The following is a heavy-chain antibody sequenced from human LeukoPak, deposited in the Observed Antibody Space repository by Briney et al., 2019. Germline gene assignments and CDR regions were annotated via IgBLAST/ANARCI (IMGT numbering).Heavy chain of an antibody. CDR2: INPDGSDT. CDR1: GFTFSNYW. J-gene: IGHJ4*02. D-gene: IGHD3-10*01. Sequence: GGSLRLSCEGSGFTFSNYWMGWVRQAPGKGLEWVANINPDGSDTTYVDSVKGRSIISRDNAKKSLLLQMNSLRVEETSVYYCVRWGVEAGMDCWGQGSLVTVSS. CDR3: VRWGVEAGMDC. V-gene: IGHV3-7*01.